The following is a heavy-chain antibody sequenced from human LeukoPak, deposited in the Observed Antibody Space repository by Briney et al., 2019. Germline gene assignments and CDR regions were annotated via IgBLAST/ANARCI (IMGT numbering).Heavy chain of an antibody. CDR3: ARGGWTYYDFWSGYYTWPTIPPIDY. J-gene: IGHJ4*02. CDR1: GFTFSSYG. V-gene: IGHV3-30*03. CDR2: ISYDGSNK. D-gene: IGHD3-3*01. Sequence: GGSLRLSCAASGFTFSSYGMHWVRQAPGKGLEWVAVISYDGSNKYYADSVKGRFTISRDNSKNTLYLQMNSLRAEDTAVYYCARGGWTYYDFWSGYYTWPTIPPIDYWGQGTLVTVSS.